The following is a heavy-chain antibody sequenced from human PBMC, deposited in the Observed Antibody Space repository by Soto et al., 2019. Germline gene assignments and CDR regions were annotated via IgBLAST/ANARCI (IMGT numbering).Heavy chain of an antibody. V-gene: IGHV4-38-2*02. J-gene: IGHJ4*01. CDR1: GYSISSGSY. D-gene: IGHD6-19*01. Sequence: SETLSLTCTVSGYSISSGSYWGWIRQPPGNGQAWIASIYHGGTTFYNPSLKSRVPVSVDKSNNPFSLKLRSVTAADTAVSYWARAHGMVVAGRTFDFWGHGTLVTVSA. CDR2: IYHGGTT. CDR3: ARAHGMVVAGRTFDF.